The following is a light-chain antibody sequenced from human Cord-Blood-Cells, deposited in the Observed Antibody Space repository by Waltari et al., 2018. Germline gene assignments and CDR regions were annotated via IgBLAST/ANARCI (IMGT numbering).Light chain of an antibody. CDR2: GAS. CDR3: QQYNNWPLT. V-gene: IGKV3D-15*01. Sequence: EIVMTQSPATLSVSPGERATHSCRASQSVSSNLAWYQQKPGQAPRLLIYGASSRATGTPARFSGSWSGKEFTLTISSLQSEDFAVYYCQQYNNWPLTFGGGTKVEIK. CDR1: QSVSSN. J-gene: IGKJ4*02.